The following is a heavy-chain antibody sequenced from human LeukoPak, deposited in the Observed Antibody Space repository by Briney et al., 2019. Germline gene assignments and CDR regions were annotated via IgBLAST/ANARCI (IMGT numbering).Heavy chain of an antibody. Sequence: GGSLRLPCIASGFTFGDYAMSWVRQAPGKGLEWVGFIRSKAYGGTTEYAASVKSRFSISRDDSKSIAYLQMNSLRTEDTAVFYCTRDCSGGSCWGDAFDIWGQGTMVTASS. CDR1: GFTFGDYA. CDR2: IRSKAYGGTT. D-gene: IGHD2-15*01. CDR3: TRDCSGGSCWGDAFDI. V-gene: IGHV3-49*04. J-gene: IGHJ3*02.